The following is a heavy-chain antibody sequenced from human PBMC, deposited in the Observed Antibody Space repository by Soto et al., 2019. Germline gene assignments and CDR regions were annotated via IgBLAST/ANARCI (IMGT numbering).Heavy chain of an antibody. D-gene: IGHD3-16*02. J-gene: IGHJ4*02. Sequence: SETLSLTCAVYGGSFSGYYWSWIRQPPGKGLEWIGEINHSGSTNYNPSLKSRVTISVDTSKNQFSLKLSSVTAADTAVYYCSIMITFGGVIIDYWGQGTLVTVS. CDR1: GGSFSGYY. CDR2: INHSGST. V-gene: IGHV4-34*01. CDR3: SIMITFGGVIIDY.